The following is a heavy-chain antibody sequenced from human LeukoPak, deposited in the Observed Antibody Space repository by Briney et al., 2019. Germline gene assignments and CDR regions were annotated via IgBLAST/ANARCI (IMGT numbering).Heavy chain of an antibody. CDR3: ARDPPSRGTRYFDY. V-gene: IGHV3-7*01. J-gene: IGHJ4*02. Sequence: AGGSLRLSCAASGFTFSIYWMTWVRQAPGKGLEWVANIKTDGSQIYYVDSVKGRFTISRDNAKNSLFLQMDSLRAEDTAVYYCARDPPSRGTRYFDYWGQGTLVTVSS. D-gene: IGHD3-16*01. CDR1: GFTFSIYW. CDR2: IKTDGSQI.